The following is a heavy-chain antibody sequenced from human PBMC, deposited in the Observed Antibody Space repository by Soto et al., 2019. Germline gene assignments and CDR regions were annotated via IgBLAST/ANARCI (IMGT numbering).Heavy chain of an antibody. J-gene: IGHJ3*01. V-gene: IGHV4-39*01. D-gene: IGHD2-8*02. Sequence: SETLSLTCTVSGGSISSSAYYWGWIRQSPGKGLEWIGSVYYTGITDYKSSLESRISISADTSRNQLSLRLNSMTAADTGIYFCAGQGRPGYCTGGNCYPTFDVWGQGTLVTVSS. CDR3: AGQGRPGYCTGGNCYPTFDV. CDR2: VYYTGIT. CDR1: GGSISSSAYY.